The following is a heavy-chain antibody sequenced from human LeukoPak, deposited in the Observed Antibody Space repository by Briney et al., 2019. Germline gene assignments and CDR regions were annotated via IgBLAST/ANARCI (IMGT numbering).Heavy chain of an antibody. D-gene: IGHD6-13*01. CDR1: GFTFSSYA. V-gene: IGHV3-23*01. CDR2: ISGSGGST. CDR3: AKDRSSSWLPGDY. Sequence: PGGSLRLSCAVSGFTFSSYAMSWVRQAPGKGLEWVSAISGSGGSTYYADSVKGRFTISRDNSKNTLYLQMNSLRAEDTAVYYCAKDRSSSWLPGDYWGQGTLVTVSS. J-gene: IGHJ4*02.